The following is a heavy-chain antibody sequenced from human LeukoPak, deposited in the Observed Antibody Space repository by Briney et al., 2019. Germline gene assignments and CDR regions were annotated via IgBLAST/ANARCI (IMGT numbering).Heavy chain of an antibody. CDR2: IYHSGST. CDR1: GGSISSGGYS. Sequence: SQTLSLTCAVSGGSISSGGYSWSWIRQPPGKGLEWIGYIYHSGSTYYNPSLKSRVTISVDRSKNQFSLKLSSVTAVDTAVYYCARVVGGTLDYWGQGTLVTVSS. V-gene: IGHV4-30-2*01. CDR3: ARVVGGTLDY. J-gene: IGHJ4*02. D-gene: IGHD1-14*01.